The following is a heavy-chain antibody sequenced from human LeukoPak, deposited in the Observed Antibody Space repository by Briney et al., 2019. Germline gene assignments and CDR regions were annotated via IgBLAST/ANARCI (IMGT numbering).Heavy chain of an antibody. CDR2: IKDKTDGGTK. V-gene: IGHV3-15*05. Sequence: PGGSLRLSCAASGFNFNNAWMSWVRQAPGKGLEWVGRIKDKTDGGTKDYAAPVKGGFTISRDDSENTLYLQMDSLKTEDTAMYYCTAGVGTSDNDYWGQGTLVTVSS. D-gene: IGHD2-8*01. CDR3: TAGVGTSDNDY. CDR1: GFNFNNAW. J-gene: IGHJ4*02.